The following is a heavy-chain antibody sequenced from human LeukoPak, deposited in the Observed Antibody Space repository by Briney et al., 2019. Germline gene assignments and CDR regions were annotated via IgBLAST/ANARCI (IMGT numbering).Heavy chain of an antibody. V-gene: IGHV3-30*02. CDR3: AREGSDAFDI. J-gene: IGHJ3*02. CDR2: IRYDGSNK. CDR1: GFTFSSYG. Sequence: GGSLRLSCAASGFTFSSYGMHWVRQAPGKGLEWVAFIRYDGSNKYYADSVKGRFTISRDNSKNTLYLQMNSLRAEDTAVYYCAREGSDAFDIWGQGTMVTVSS.